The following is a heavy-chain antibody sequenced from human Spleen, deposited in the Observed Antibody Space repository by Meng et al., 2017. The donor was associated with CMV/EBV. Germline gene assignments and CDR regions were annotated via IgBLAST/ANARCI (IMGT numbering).Heavy chain of an antibody. V-gene: IGHV1-2*02. D-gene: IGHD1-26*01. CDR2: IRPDSGDT. CDR1: GYTFTYYL. CDR3: ASGSYPYDAFDV. J-gene: IGHJ3*01. Sequence: APVKVSCKASGYTFTYYLIHWMRQAPGQGLEWMGWIRPDSGDTTFAQKFQGRVTMTRDTSISTAYMELSRLTSDDTAVYYCASGSYPYDAFDVWGQGTMVTVSS.